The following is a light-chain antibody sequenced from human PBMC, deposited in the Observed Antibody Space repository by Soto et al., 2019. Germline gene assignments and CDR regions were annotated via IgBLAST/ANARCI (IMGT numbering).Light chain of an antibody. CDR1: QSVSSSY. V-gene: IGKV3-20*01. CDR3: QQYGSSPRT. Sequence: EIVLTQSPVTLSLSPGERATLSCRASQSVSSSYLAWYQQKTGQAPRLLIYGASSRATGIPDRFSGSGSGTDFTLTISRLEPEDFAVYYCQQYGSSPRTFGHGTKVDIK. J-gene: IGKJ1*01. CDR2: GAS.